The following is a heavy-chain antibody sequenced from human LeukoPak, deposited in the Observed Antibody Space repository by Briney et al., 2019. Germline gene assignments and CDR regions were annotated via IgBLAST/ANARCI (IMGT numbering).Heavy chain of an antibody. V-gene: IGHV1-69*13. CDR2: IIPIFGTA. J-gene: IGHJ6*04. Sequence: VRVSCKASVGTFSSYAISWGPQAPGQGREWMGGIIPIFGTANYAQKFQGRVTITADKSTSTAYMELSSMRSEDTAVYYCARDPTYYYGSGRSPYGMDVWGKGTTVTVSS. D-gene: IGHD3-10*01. CDR3: ARDPTYYYGSGRSPYGMDV. CDR1: VGTFSSYA.